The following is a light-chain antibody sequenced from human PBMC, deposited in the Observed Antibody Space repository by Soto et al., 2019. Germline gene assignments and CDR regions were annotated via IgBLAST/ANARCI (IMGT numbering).Light chain of an antibody. CDR1: KNDIGDYNY. J-gene: IGLJ1*01. CDR2: EVA. Sequence: QSVLIQPASESESPGQSTTISCTGSKNDIGDYNYVSWYQQHPGKAPKLLIYEVANRPSGVSNRFSGSKSGNTASLTISGLQAEDEADYYCSSYTSSPTKVFGTGTKVTVL. V-gene: IGLV2-14*01. CDR3: SSYTSSPTKV.